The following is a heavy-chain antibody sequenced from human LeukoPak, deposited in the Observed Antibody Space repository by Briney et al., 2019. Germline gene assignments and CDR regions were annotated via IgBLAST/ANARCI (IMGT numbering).Heavy chain of an antibody. Sequence: PGASLRLSCTASAFGFSDYGMYWVRQTPDKGLEWVAYIRRDGTYVNYVASVKGRFSISRDNSKSTLWLQMNSLRVEDTALYYCASGGPTRGTLASWGQGSLVTVPS. CDR1: AFGFSDYG. V-gene: IGHV3-30*02. CDR2: IRRDGTYV. CDR3: ASGGPTRGTLAS. D-gene: IGHD1-26*01. J-gene: IGHJ4*02.